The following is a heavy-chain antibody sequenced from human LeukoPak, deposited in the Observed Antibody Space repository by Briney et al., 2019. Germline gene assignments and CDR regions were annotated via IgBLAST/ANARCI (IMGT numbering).Heavy chain of an antibody. J-gene: IGHJ6*02. CDR3: ARSLGTSGDYWGNYYFGMDV. Sequence: PGGSLRLSCAASGFTFSSYSMNWVRQAPGKGLEWVSSISSSSYIYYADSVKGRFTISRDNAKNSLYLQMNSLRAEDTAVYYCARSLGTSGDYWGNYYFGMDVWGQGTTVTVSS. CDR2: ISSSSYI. CDR1: GFTFSSYS. V-gene: IGHV3-21*01. D-gene: IGHD1-26*01.